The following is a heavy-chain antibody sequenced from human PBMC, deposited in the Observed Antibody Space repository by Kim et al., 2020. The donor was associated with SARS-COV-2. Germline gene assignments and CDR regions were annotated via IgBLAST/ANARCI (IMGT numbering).Heavy chain of an antibody. D-gene: IGHD6-19*01. CDR3: AKGGTGWYYYFDY. CDR1: GFTFSSYA. J-gene: IGHJ4*02. Sequence: GGSLRLSCAASGFTFSSYAMNWVRQAPGKGLEWVSAISNGGVSTNYADSVKGRFTISRDNSKNTLYLQMNSLRAEDTALYYCAKGGTGWYYYFDYWGQGTLVTVSS. V-gene: IGHV3-23*01. CDR2: ISNGGVST.